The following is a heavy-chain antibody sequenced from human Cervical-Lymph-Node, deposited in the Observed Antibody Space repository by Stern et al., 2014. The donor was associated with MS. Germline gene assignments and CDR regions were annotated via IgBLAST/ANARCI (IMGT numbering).Heavy chain of an antibody. D-gene: IGHD4-17*01. Sequence: EVQLEESGGGLVQPGGSLRLSCAASGFTFSSYWMSWVRQDPGKGLEWVANIKQDGSEKYYVDSVKGRFTISRDNAKNSLYLQMNSLRAEDTAVYYCARDRYGDYGNYYYYYGMDVWGQGTTVTVSS. CDR1: GFTFSSYW. CDR2: IKQDGSEK. V-gene: IGHV3-7*01. CDR3: ARDRYGDYGNYYYYYGMDV. J-gene: IGHJ6*02.